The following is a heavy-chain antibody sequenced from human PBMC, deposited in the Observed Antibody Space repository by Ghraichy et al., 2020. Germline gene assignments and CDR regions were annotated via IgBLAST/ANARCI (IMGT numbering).Heavy chain of an antibody. CDR3: AKTTSRGVGWYFDL. CDR2: ISGSAGST. Sequence: GESLNISCAASGLTFSSYAMSWVRQAPGKGLEWVSAISGSAGSTYYADSVKGRFTISRDNSKNTLYLQMNSLRAEDTAVYYCAKTTSRGVGWYFDLWGRGTLVTVSS. V-gene: IGHV3-23*01. CDR1: GLTFSSYA. D-gene: IGHD3-10*01. J-gene: IGHJ2*01.